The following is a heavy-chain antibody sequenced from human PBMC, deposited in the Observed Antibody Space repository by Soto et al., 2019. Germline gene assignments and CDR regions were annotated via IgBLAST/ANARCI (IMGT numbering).Heavy chain of an antibody. Sequence: PGESLKISCQGSGYSFSTYWITWVRQMPGKALEWMGRIDPSDSYTKYSPSFQGHVTISADKSISTAYLQWSSLKATDSAMYYCAASRDGDKTEDSRNPRYRGPGTLVTVSS. CDR3: AASRDGDKTEDSRNPRY. CDR1: GYSFSTYW. V-gene: IGHV5-10-1*01. D-gene: IGHD2-2*01. J-gene: IGHJ4*02. CDR2: IDPSDSYT.